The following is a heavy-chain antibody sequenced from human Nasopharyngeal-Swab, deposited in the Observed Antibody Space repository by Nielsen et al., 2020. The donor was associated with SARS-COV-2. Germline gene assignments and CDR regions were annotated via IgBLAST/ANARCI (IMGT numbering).Heavy chain of an antibody. CDR2: IYYIGST. J-gene: IGHJ4*02. D-gene: IGHD6-19*01. CDR3: ARAADSSGIDY. V-gene: IGHV4-59*01. CDR1: GGSISSYY. Sequence: SQPLSLTFTVSGGSISSYYWSWIRQPPGKGLEWIGYIYYIGSTNYNPSLKSRVTISVDTSKNQFSLKLSSVIAADTAVYYCARAADSSGIDYWGQGTLVTVSS.